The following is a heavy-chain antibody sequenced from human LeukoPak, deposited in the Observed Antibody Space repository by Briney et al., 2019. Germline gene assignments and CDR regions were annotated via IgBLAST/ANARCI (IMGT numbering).Heavy chain of an antibody. CDR3: ASSRGYSGYDLDY. CDR2: IDPSDSYT. D-gene: IGHD5-12*01. Sequence: GESLKISCKGSGYSFTSYWISWVRQMPGKGLGWMGRIDPSDSYTNYSPSFQGHVTISADKSISTAYLQWSSLKASDTAMYYCASSRGYSGYDLDYWGQGTLVTVSS. V-gene: IGHV5-10-1*01. J-gene: IGHJ4*02. CDR1: GYSFTSYW.